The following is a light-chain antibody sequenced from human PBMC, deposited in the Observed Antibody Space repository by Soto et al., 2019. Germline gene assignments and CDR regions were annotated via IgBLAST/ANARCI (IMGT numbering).Light chain of an antibody. Sequence: SYELTQPPSVSVAPGKTARITCGGNNIGSKSVHWYQQKPGQAPVLVIYYDSDRPSGIPERFSGSNSGNTATLTISRVKAGDEADYYCQVWDSSSDHLYVVFGGGTKLTVL. CDR2: YDS. V-gene: IGLV3-21*04. CDR3: QVWDSSSDHLYVV. J-gene: IGLJ2*01. CDR1: NIGSKS.